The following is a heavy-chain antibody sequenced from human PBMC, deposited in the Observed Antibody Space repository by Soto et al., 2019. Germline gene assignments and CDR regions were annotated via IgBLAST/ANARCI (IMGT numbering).Heavy chain of an antibody. CDR3: ARGSGIDS. CDR1: GFTFSDYW. V-gene: IGHV3-7*01. D-gene: IGHD3-10*01. J-gene: IGHJ4*02. Sequence: LRLSCAASGFTFSDYWMTWVRQAPGKGLEWVANIKEDGSEKYYVDSVKGRFTISRDNARKSLYLQMNTLRAEDTALYYCARGSGIDSWGQGTLVTVSS. CDR2: IKEDGSEK.